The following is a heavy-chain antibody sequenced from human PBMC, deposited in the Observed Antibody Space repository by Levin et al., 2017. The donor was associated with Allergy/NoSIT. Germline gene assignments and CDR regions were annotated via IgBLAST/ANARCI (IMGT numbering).Heavy chain of an antibody. CDR2: ISWNSGSI. CDR1: GFTFDDYA. Sequence: SLKISCAASGFTFDDYAMHWVRQAPGKGLEWVSGISWNSGSIGYADSVKGRFTISRDNAKNSLYLQMNSLRAEDTALYYCAKGGRIAARQNYYGMDVWGQGTTVTVSS. V-gene: IGHV3-9*01. CDR3: AKGGRIAARQNYYGMDV. J-gene: IGHJ6*02. D-gene: IGHD6-6*01.